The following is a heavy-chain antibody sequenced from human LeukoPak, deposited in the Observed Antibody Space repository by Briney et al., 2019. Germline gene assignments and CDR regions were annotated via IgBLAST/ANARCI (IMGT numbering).Heavy chain of an antibody. Sequence: GGSLRLSCAASGFTFSNAWMSWVRQAPGKGLEWVGRIKSKTDGGTTDYAAPVKGRFTISRDDSKNTLYLQMNSLKTADTAVYYCPTDGPGQYCTNGVCYTKAFDIWGQGTMVTVSS. CDR3: PTDGPGQYCTNGVCYTKAFDI. CDR2: IKSKTDGGTT. V-gene: IGHV3-15*01. J-gene: IGHJ3*02. D-gene: IGHD2-8*01. CDR1: GFTFSNAW.